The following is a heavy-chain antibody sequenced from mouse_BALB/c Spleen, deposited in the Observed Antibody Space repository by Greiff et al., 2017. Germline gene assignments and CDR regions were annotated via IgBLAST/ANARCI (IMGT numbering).Heavy chain of an antibody. CDR3: AIYDGYYWYFDV. D-gene: IGHD2-3*01. V-gene: IGHV1-39*01. J-gene: IGHJ1*01. CDR2: INPYYGST. CDR1: GYSFTDYI. Sequence: VQLQQTGPELVKPGASVKISCKASGYSFTDYIMLWVKQSHGKSLEWIGNINPYYGSTSYNLKFKGKATLTVDKSSSTAYMQLNSLTSEDSAVYYCAIYDGYYWYFDVWGAGTTVTVSS.